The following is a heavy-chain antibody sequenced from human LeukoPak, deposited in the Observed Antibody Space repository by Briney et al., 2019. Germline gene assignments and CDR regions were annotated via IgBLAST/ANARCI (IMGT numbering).Heavy chain of an antibody. CDR3: ARDRCSGGSCKYYFDY. J-gene: IGHJ4*02. V-gene: IGHV3-21*01. D-gene: IGHD2-15*01. Sequence: GGSLRLSCAASGFTFSSYSMNWVRQAPGKGLEWVSSISSSSSYIYYADSVKGRFTIFRDNAKNSLYLQMNSLRAEDTAVYYCARDRCSGGSCKYYFDYWGQGTLVTVSS. CDR1: GFTFSSYS. CDR2: ISSSSSYI.